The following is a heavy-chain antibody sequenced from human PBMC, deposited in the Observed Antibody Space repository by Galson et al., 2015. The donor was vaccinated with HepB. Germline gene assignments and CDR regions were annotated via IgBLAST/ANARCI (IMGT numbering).Heavy chain of an antibody. Sequence: SVKVSCKASGYTFTGYGLHWVRQAPGQSLEWMGWINGNNGNTNNSQKFEGRVTITRDTSASTAYLEMSSLRSEDTAVYYCARSGINSWNNYYYGLDVWGQGTTVTVSS. V-gene: IGHV1-3*01. CDR1: GYTFTGYG. CDR3: ARSGINSWNNYYYGLDV. D-gene: IGHD1-1*01. J-gene: IGHJ6*02. CDR2: INGNNGNT.